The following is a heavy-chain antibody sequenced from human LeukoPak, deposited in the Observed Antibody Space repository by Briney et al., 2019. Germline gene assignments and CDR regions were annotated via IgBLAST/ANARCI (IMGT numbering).Heavy chain of an antibody. CDR1: GFTFSSYS. V-gene: IGHV3-21*01. Sequence: GGSLRLSCAASGFTFSSYSMNWVRQAPGKGLEWVSSISSSSSYIYYADSVKGRFTISRDNAKNSLYLQMNSLRAEDTAVYYCARDLGYGGNSDFDYWGQGTLVTVSS. D-gene: IGHD4-23*01. CDR3: ARDLGYGGNSDFDY. J-gene: IGHJ4*02. CDR2: ISSSSSYI.